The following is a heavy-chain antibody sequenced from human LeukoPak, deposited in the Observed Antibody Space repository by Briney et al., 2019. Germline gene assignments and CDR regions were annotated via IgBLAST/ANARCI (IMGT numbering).Heavy chain of an antibody. CDR1: GGSFSGYY. CDR2: INHSGST. V-gene: IGHV4-34*01. Sequence: SETLSLTCAVYGGSFSGYYWSWIRQPPGKGLEWIGEINHSGSTNYNPSLKSRVTISVDTSKNQFSLKLSSVTAADTAAYYCARGPPRNWFDPWGQGTLVTVSS. J-gene: IGHJ5*02. CDR3: ARGPPRNWFDP.